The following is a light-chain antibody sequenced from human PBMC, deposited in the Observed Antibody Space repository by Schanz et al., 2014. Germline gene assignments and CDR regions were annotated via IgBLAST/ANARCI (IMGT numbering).Light chain of an antibody. CDR3: AAWDDSLNGQL. Sequence: QSVLTQPPSVSAAPGQKVTISCSGSTSNIGNNYVSWYQQFPGTAPRLLIYDYSKRPSGIPDRFSGSGSGTSATLAISGLQSEDEADYYCAAWDDSLNGQLFGGGTKLTVL. CDR2: DYS. CDR1: TSNIGNNY. V-gene: IGLV1-51*01. J-gene: IGLJ3*02.